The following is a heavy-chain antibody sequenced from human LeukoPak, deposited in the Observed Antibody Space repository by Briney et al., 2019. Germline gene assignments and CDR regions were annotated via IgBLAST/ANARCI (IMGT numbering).Heavy chain of an antibody. V-gene: IGHV3-11*01. D-gene: IGHD3-22*01. Sequence: PGGSLSLSCAASGFTFSDYYMSWIRQAPGKGLEWVSYISSSGSTIYYADSVKGRFTISRDNAKNSLYLQMNSLRAEDTAVYYCARSYYDSSGYHQYNWFDPWGQGTLVTVSS. CDR1: GFTFSDYY. CDR3: ARSYYDSSGYHQYNWFDP. J-gene: IGHJ5*02. CDR2: ISSSGSTI.